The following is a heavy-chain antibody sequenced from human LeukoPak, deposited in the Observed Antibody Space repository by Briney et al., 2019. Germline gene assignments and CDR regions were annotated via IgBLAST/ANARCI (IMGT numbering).Heavy chain of an antibody. D-gene: IGHD2-15*01. CDR3: ARLDCFVEGCYNH. CDR2: VSSDGTT. CDR1: GDSATSSY. V-gene: IGHV4-59*08. Sequence: SETLSLTCSVSGDSATSSYWNWIRQPPGKGLEWIGYVSSDGTTNFTPSLRSRLIMSADTAKNDISLILTSVTGADTAIYYCARLDCFVEGCYNHWGRGTLVTVSS. J-gene: IGHJ4*02.